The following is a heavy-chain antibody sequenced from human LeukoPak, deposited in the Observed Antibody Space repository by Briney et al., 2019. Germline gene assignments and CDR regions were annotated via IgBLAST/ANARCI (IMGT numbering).Heavy chain of an antibody. J-gene: IGHJ6*02. CDR1: GYTFTSYD. Sequence: ASVKVSCKASGYTFTSYDISWVRQAPGQGLEWMGRVIPIQDQAYYPQKFQGRVTITADISTTTSYMELSSLRSEDTAMYYCAKDGVYGEDVWGQGTTVIVSS. D-gene: IGHD3-16*01. CDR2: VIPIQDQA. V-gene: IGHV1-69*04. CDR3: AKDGVYGEDV.